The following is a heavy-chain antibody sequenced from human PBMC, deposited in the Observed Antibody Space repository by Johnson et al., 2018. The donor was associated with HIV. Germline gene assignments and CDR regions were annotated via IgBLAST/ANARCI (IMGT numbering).Heavy chain of an antibody. J-gene: IGHJ3*02. CDR3: AREDGSGWSTRGDDAFDI. CDR2: ISYDGSNK. CDR1: GFTFSSYA. V-gene: IGHV3-30*14. Sequence: QVHLVESGGGVVQPGRSLRLSCAASGFTFSSYAMHWVRQAPGKGLEWVEVISYDGSNKYYADSVKGRFTISRDNSKNTLYLQMNSLGAEDTAVYYCAREDGSGWSTRGDDAFDIWGQGTMVTVSA. D-gene: IGHD6-19*01.